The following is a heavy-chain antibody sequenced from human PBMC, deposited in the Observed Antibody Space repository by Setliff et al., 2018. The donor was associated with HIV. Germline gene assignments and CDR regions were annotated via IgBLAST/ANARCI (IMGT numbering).Heavy chain of an antibody. CDR3: AREPAPNIVGATPYAFDI. CDR1: GGSISSHY. D-gene: IGHD1-26*01. V-gene: IGHV4-59*11. CDR2: IYYSGST. J-gene: IGHJ3*02. Sequence: PSETLSLTCTVSGGSISSHYWSWIRQPPGKGLGWIGSIYYSGSTNYNPSLKSRVTISVDTSKNQFSLKLSSVTAADTAVYYCAREPAPNIVGATPYAFDIWGQGTMVTVSS.